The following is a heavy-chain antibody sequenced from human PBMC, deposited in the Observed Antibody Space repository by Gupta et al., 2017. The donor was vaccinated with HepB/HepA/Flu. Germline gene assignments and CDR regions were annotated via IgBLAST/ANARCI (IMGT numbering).Heavy chain of an antibody. CDR1: GFTFSSYA. J-gene: IGHJ4*02. CDR2: ISGSGGST. Sequence: EVQLLESGGGLVQPGGSLRLSCAASGFTFSSYAMSWVRQAPGKGLEWVSAISGSGGSTYYADSVKGRFTISRDNSKNTLYLQMNSLRAEDTAVYYCAKGGVDIVVVPAASVFDYWGQGTLVTVSS. CDR3: AKGGVDIVVVPAASVFDY. D-gene: IGHD2-2*03. V-gene: IGHV3-23*01.